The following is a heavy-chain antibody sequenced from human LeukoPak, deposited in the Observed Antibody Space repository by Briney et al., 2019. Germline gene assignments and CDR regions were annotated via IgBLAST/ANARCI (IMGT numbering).Heavy chain of an antibody. D-gene: IGHD2/OR15-2a*01. CDR2: IWYDGSNK. J-gene: IGHJ4*02. Sequence: GGSLRLSCAASGFTFSSYGMHWVRQAPGKGLEWVAVIWYDGSNKYYADSVKGRFTISRDNSKNTLYLQMNSLRAEDTAVYYCARDHVTPGLLFDYWGQGTLVTVSS. CDR3: ARDHVTPGLLFDY. V-gene: IGHV3-33*01. CDR1: GFTFSSYG.